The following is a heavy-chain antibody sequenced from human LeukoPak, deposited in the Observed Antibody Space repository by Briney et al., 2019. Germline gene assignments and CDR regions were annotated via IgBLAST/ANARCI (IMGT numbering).Heavy chain of an antibody. Sequence: PGGSLRLSCTASGFVFSRDNMNWVRRAPGKGLEWVSHISENIYHADSVKGRFTISRDNAKNSLYLQMSNLRAEDTAMYYCVREIGRPKTFYFDSWGRGTLVIVSS. CDR2: ISENI. CDR3: VREIGRPKTFYFDS. V-gene: IGHV3-69-1*01. CDR1: GFVFSRDN. J-gene: IGHJ4*02.